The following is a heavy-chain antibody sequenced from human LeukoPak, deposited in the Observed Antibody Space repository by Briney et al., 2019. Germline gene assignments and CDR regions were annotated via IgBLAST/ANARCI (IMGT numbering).Heavy chain of an antibody. CDR1: GGSFSGYS. D-gene: IGHD6-19*01. V-gene: IGHV4-34*01. CDR2: INHSGRT. CDR3: AGVGQWLV. Sequence: SETLSLTCAVYGGSFSGYSWSWIRQPPGKGLEWIGDINHSGRTNYNPSLKSRVTMSVDTSKKQFSLKLYSVTAADTAVYYCAGVGQWLVWGQGTLVTVSS. J-gene: IGHJ4*02.